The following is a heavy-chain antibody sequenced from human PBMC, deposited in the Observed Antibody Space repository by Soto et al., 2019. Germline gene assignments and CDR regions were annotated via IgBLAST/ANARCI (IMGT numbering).Heavy chain of an antibody. Sequence: GGSLRLSCAASGFTVSSNYMSWVRQAPGKGLEWVSVIYSGGSTYYADSVKGRFTISRDNSENTLYLQMNSLRVEDTAVYYCARAPRPRYCSGGSCYHLNFDYWGQGTLVTVSS. CDR3: ARAPRPRYCSGGSCYHLNFDY. J-gene: IGHJ4*02. CDR2: IYSGGST. CDR1: GFTVSSNY. D-gene: IGHD2-15*01. V-gene: IGHV3-53*01.